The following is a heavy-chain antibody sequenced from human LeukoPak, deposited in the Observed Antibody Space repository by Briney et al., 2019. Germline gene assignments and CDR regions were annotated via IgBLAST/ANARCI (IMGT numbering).Heavy chain of an antibody. D-gene: IGHD3-10*01. CDR1: GGSFSGYY. J-gene: IGHJ6*03. Sequence: SETLSLICAVYGGSFSGYYWSWIRQPPGKGLEWIGEINHSGSTNYNPSLKSRVTISVDTSKNQFSLKLSSVTAADTAVYYCARTWFGYYYYYYYMDVWGKGTTVTVSS. CDR3: ARTWFGYYYYYYYMDV. CDR2: INHSGST. V-gene: IGHV4-34*01.